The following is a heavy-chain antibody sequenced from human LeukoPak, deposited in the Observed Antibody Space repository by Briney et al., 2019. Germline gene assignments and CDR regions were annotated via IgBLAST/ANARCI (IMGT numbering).Heavy chain of an antibody. D-gene: IGHD6-19*01. CDR3: AGGYSSGWNAFDI. V-gene: IGHV1-2*02. Sequence: ASVKVSCKASGYTFTGYCMHWVRQAPGQGLEWMGWINPNSGGTNYAQKFQGRVTMTRDTSISTAYMELSRLRSDDTAVYYCAGGYSSGWNAFDIWGQGTMVTVSS. J-gene: IGHJ3*02. CDR2: INPNSGGT. CDR1: GYTFTGYC.